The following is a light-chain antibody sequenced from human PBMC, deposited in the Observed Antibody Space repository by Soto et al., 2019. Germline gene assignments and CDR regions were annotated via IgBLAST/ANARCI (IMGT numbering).Light chain of an antibody. CDR2: GNI. J-gene: IGLJ2*01. Sequence: QSVLTQPPSVSGAPGQRVTISCTGTNSNIGARYDVHWYQQLPGTAPKLLIYGNINRPSGVPDRFSGSKSGTSASLAITGLQAEDEADYYCQSYDNSLNTSVFGGGTKLTVL. CDR1: NSNIGARYD. V-gene: IGLV1-40*01. CDR3: QSYDNSLNTSV.